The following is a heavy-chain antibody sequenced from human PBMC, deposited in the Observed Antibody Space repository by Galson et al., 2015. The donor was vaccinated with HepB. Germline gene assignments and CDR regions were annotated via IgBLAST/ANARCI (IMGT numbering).Heavy chain of an antibody. Sequence: PALVKPTQTLTLTCTFSGFSLSTSGVGVGWIRQPPGKALEWLALIYWDDDKRYSPSLKSRLTITKDTSKNQVVLTMTNMDPVDTATYYCAQVEVPTVTPSYYFDYWGQGTLVTVSS. D-gene: IGHD4-17*01. CDR1: GFSLSTSGVG. CDR3: AQVEVPTVTPSYYFDY. CDR2: IYWDDDK. J-gene: IGHJ4*02. V-gene: IGHV2-5*02.